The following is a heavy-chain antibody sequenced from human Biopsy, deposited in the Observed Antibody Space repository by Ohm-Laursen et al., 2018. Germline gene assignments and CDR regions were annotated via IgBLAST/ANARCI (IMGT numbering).Heavy chain of an antibody. V-gene: IGHV3-30*18. J-gene: IGHJ6*02. D-gene: IGHD5-18*01. CDR1: GFTFNNYG. CDR2: IFYDGSNT. Sequence: SLRLSCSASGFTFNNYGMKWVRQAPGKGLEWVAFIFYDGSNTYYADSVKGRFTISRDNSRDTLYLQMSSLGAEDTAVYYCAKDRYNYTPIGGFSMDVWGQGTTVTVSS. CDR3: AKDRYNYTPIGGFSMDV.